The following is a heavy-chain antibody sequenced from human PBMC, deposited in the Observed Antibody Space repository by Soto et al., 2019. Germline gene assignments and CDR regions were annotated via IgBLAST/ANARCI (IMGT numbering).Heavy chain of an antibody. J-gene: IGHJ6*02. D-gene: IGHD2-21*02. CDR3: LGLWMVTADYYYGMDV. CDR1: GGTFSSYA. Sequence: QVQLVQSGAEVKKPGSSVKVSCKASGGTFSSYAISWVRQAPGQGLEWMGGIIPIFGTANYAQKFQGRVTITADESTSTAYMELRSLRSEDTAVYYCLGLWMVTADYYYGMDVWGQGTTVTVSS. CDR2: IIPIFGTA. V-gene: IGHV1-69*12.